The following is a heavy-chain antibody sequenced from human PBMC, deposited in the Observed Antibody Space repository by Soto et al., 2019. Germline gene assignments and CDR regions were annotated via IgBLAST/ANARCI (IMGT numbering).Heavy chain of an antibody. CDR3: ARFGTSPNGNWFDP. V-gene: IGHV4-59*01. D-gene: IGHD3-10*01. J-gene: IGHJ5*02. CDR1: GGSISSDY. Sequence: PSETLSLTCTVSGGSISSDYWNWIRHSPGKGLEWIGYVYHSWSTKYNPSLKSRVTISVDTSKSQLSLKLSSVTAADTAVYYCARFGTSPNGNWFDPWGQGTLVTVSS. CDR2: VYHSWST.